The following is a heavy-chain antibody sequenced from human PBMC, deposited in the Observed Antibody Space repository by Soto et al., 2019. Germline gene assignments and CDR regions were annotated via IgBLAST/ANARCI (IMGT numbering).Heavy chain of an antibody. D-gene: IGHD4-17*01. CDR3: AKADYGDYSAFDI. J-gene: IGHJ3*02. Sequence: EVQLVESGGGLVQPGRSLRLSCAASGFTFDDYAMHWVRQAPGKGLEWVSGISWNSGSIGYAHSVKGRFTISRDNAKNSLYLQMNSLGAEDTALYYCAKADYGDYSAFDIWGQGTMVTVSS. CDR2: ISWNSGSI. CDR1: GFTFDDYA. V-gene: IGHV3-9*01.